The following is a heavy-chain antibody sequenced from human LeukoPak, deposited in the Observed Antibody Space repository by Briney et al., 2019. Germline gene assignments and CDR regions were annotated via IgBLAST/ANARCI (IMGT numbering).Heavy chain of an antibody. V-gene: IGHV1-2*06. CDR3: ARDAENSGSYYFDY. CDR2: INPNSGGI. Sequence: ASVKVSCKASGYTFTGYYMYWVRQAPGQGLEWMGRINPNSGGINYAQKFQGRVTMTRDTSISTVYMELSRLRSDDTAAYYCARDAENSGSYYFDYWGQGTLATVSS. D-gene: IGHD1-26*01. J-gene: IGHJ4*02. CDR1: GYTFTGYY.